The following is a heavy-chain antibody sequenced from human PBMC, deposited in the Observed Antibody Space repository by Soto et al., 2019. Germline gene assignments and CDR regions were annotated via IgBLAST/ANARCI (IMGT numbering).Heavy chain of an antibody. CDR1: GGTFSSYA. D-gene: IGHD6-19*01. CDR2: IIPIFGTA. Sequence: SVKVSCKASGGTFSSYAISWVRQAPGQGLEWMGGIIPIFGTANYAQKFQGRVTITADKSTSTAYMELSSLRSEDTAVCYCASFLYSSGWYGRGYYFDYWGQGTLVTVSS. J-gene: IGHJ4*02. V-gene: IGHV1-69*06. CDR3: ASFLYSSGWYGRGYYFDY.